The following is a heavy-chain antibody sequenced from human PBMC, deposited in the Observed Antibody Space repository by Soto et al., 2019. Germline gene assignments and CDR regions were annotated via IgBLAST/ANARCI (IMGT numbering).Heavy chain of an antibody. CDR2: IYSGGST. J-gene: IGHJ6*02. CDR3: ARDKGGMDV. V-gene: IGHV4-4*07. Sequence: SETLSLTCAIYGGSFSGFYWSWIRQPAGKGLEWIGRIYSGGSTIYNPSLKSRVTMSVDTSKNQFSLRLSSVTAADTAVYYCARDKGGMDVWGQGTTVTVSS. CDR1: GGSFSGFY.